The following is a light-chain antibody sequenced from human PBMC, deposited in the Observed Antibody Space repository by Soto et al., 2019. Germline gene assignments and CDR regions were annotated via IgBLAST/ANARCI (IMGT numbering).Light chain of an antibody. CDR3: QQYNNWPFT. CDR1: QSVSSN. Sequence: EIVMTQSPATLSVSPGERATLSCRASQSVSSNLAWYQQKPGQAPRLLIYGASTRATGIPARFSGSGSGTEFTLTISSLQSEDFAVYYCQQYNNWPFTFGPX. J-gene: IGKJ3*01. V-gene: IGKV3D-15*01. CDR2: GAS.